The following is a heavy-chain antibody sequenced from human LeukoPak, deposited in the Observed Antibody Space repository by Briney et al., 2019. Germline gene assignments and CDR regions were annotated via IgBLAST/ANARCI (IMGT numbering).Heavy chain of an antibody. D-gene: IGHD5-12*01. Sequence: GGSLRLSCAASGFTFSSYSMNWVRQAPGKGLEWVSSISSSSSYIYYADSVKGRFTISRDNAKNSVYLQMNSLRAEDTAVYYCAREGYSGYEYDPDAFDIWGQGTMVTVSS. V-gene: IGHV3-21*01. J-gene: IGHJ3*02. CDR1: GFTFSSYS. CDR2: ISSSSSYI. CDR3: AREGYSGYEYDPDAFDI.